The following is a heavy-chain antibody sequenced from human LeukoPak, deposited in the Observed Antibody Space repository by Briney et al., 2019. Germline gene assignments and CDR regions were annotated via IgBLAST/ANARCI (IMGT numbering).Heavy chain of an antibody. CDR1: GFTFSSYS. V-gene: IGHV3-21*01. D-gene: IGHD3-22*01. Sequence: GGSLRLSCAASGFTFSSYSMNWVRQAPGKGLEWVSSISSSSSYIYYADSVKGRFTISRDNAKNSLYLQMNSLRAEDTAVYYCARDRRYYYDSSGYWSLDYWGQGTLVTVSS. CDR2: ISSSSSYI. CDR3: ARDRRYYYDSSGYWSLDY. J-gene: IGHJ4*02.